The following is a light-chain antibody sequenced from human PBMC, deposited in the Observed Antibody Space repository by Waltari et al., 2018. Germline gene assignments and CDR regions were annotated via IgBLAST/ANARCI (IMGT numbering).Light chain of an antibody. Sequence: AIQMTQSPSSLSASVGDRVTITCRATQGIRDDLGWFQHKPGKAPRLLIYAASRLQSGAPSRFSGSASGTDFTLTISSLQPEDFATYYCLQDNSYPFTFGGGTKVEIK. V-gene: IGKV1-6*02. J-gene: IGKJ4*01. CDR3: LQDNSYPFT. CDR2: AAS. CDR1: QGIRDD.